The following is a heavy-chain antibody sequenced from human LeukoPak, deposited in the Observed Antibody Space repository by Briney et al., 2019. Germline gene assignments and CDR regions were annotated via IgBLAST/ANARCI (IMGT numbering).Heavy chain of an antibody. Sequence: PGGSLRLSCAASGFTFSSYGMHWVRQAPGKGLEWVAVISYDGSNKYHADSVKGRFTISRDNSKNTLYLQMNSLRAEDTAVYYCAILATLDIWGQGTMVTVSS. CDR2: ISYDGSNK. D-gene: IGHD2-15*01. CDR1: GFTFSSYG. CDR3: AILATLDI. V-gene: IGHV3-30*03. J-gene: IGHJ3*02.